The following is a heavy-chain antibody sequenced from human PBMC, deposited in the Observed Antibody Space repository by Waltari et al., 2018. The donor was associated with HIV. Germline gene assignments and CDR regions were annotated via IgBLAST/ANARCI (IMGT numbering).Heavy chain of an antibody. CDR2: INPIRGIA. V-gene: IGHV1-69*04. CDR3: ARGPTREEMATIYGMDV. D-gene: IGHD5-12*01. Sequence: QVQLVQSGAEVKKPGSSVKVSCKASGGTFSSYAISWVRQAPGQGLEWMGRINPIRGIANYAQKFQGRVTITADKSTSTAYMELSSLRSEDTAVYYCARGPTREEMATIYGMDVWGQGTTVTVSS. CDR1: GGTFSSYA. J-gene: IGHJ6*02.